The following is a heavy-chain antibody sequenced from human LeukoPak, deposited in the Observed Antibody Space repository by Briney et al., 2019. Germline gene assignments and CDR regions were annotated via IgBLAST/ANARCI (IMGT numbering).Heavy chain of an antibody. Sequence: GGSLRLSCAASGFTFSSYSMNWVRQAPGKGLEWVSSISSSSSYIYYADSVKGRFTISRDNAKNSLYLQVNSLRAEDTAVYYCARDPLESTVTRHIDYWGQGTLVTVSS. CDR2: ISSSSSYI. V-gene: IGHV3-21*01. D-gene: IGHD4-17*01. CDR1: GFTFSSYS. J-gene: IGHJ4*02. CDR3: ARDPLESTVTRHIDY.